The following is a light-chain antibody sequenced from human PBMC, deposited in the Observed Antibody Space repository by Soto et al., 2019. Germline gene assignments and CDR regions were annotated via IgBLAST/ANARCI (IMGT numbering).Light chain of an antibody. CDR2: AAS. CDR1: QGISTY. V-gene: IGKV1-39*01. CDR3: QQSYSTTWT. Sequence: DIQMTQSPSSLSSSVLHILTITCRASQGISTYLNWYQQKPGKAPKLLIYAASSLQSGVPSRFSGSGSETDFTLTISSLQPEDFATYSCQQSYSTTWTFGQGTKVDIK. J-gene: IGKJ1*01.